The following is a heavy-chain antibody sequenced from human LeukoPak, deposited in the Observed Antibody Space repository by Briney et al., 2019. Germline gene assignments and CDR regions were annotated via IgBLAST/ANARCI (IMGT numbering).Heavy chain of an antibody. J-gene: IGHJ4*02. CDR3: ARANFLYCSSSTCLFDY. V-gene: IGHV1-2*02. Sequence: ASVKVSCKASGYTFTDYYMHWVRQAPGQGFEWMGWINPNDGDTNYAQKFQGRVTMTRDTSISTAHMEVSRLRSNNTAVYYCARANFLYCSSSTCLFDYWGQGTLVTVSS. D-gene: IGHD2-2*01. CDR2: INPNDGDT. CDR1: GYTFTDYY.